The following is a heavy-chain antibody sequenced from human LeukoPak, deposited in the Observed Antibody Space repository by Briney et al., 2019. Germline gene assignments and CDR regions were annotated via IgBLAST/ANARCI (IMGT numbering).Heavy chain of an antibody. D-gene: IGHD2-2*01. CDR2: IYTSGST. CDR3: ARGRGSKYQLLGYYYMDV. Sequence: SETLSLTCTVSGGSISSYYWSWIRQPAGKGLEWIGRIYTSGSTNYNPSLKSRVTMSVDTSKNQFSLKLSSVTAADTAAYYCARGRGSKYQLLGYYYMDVWGKGTTVTVSS. V-gene: IGHV4-4*07. CDR1: GGSISSYY. J-gene: IGHJ6*03.